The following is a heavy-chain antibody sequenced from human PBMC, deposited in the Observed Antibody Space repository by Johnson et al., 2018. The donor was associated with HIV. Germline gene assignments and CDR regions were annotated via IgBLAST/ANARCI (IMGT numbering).Heavy chain of an antibody. D-gene: IGHD6-6*01. CDR1: GFTFSDYY. CDR2: INWNGGST. J-gene: IGHJ3*02. CDR3: ARARGEGAARTDAFDI. V-gene: IGHV3-20*04. Sequence: VQLVESGGGVVQPGGSLRLSCAASGFTFSDYYMSWIRQAPGKGLEWVSGINWNGGSTGYADSVKGRFTISRDNAKNSLYLQMNSLRAEDTALYYCARARGEGAARTDAFDIWGQGTMVTVSS.